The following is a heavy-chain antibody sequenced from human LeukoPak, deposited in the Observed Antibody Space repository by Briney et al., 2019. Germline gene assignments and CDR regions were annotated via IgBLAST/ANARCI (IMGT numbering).Heavy chain of an antibody. Sequence: GASVKVSCKASGYTFTSYGISWVRQAPGQGLEWMGWISAYNGNTNYAQKLQGRVTMTTDTSTSTAYMELRSLRSDDTAVYYCARLSSTSCYIFPYCYYGMDVWGQGTTVPVSS. V-gene: IGHV1-18*01. CDR3: ARLSSTSCYIFPYCYYGMDV. J-gene: IGHJ6*02. D-gene: IGHD2-2*02. CDR2: ISAYNGNT. CDR1: GYTFTSYG.